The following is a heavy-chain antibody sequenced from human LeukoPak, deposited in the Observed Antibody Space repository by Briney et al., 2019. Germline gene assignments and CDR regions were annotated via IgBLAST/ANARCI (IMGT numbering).Heavy chain of an antibody. J-gene: IGHJ5*02. CDR2: INHSGST. V-gene: IGHV4-34*01. D-gene: IGHD6-6*01. CDR3: ARDIGSSAGYNWFDP. CDR1: GGSFSGYY. Sequence: SETLSLTCAVYGGSFSGYYWSWLRQPPGKGLEWIGEINHSGSTNYNPSLKSRITISVDTSKTQFSRKLSSVTAADTAVYYCARDIGSSAGYNWFDPWGQGTLVTVSS.